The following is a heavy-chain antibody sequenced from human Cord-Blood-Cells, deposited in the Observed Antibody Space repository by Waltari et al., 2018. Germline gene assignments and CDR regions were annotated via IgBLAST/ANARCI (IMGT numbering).Heavy chain of an antibody. CDR2: INPNRGGT. CDR3: ARGGSIAARH. J-gene: IGHJ4*02. V-gene: IGHV1-2*02. CDR1: GYTFTGYY. Sequence: QVQLVQSGAEVKKPGASVKVACKASGYTFTGYYMHWVRQAPGQGLEWMEWINPNRGGTNYAQKFQGRVTITRDTSISTAYMERSRLRSDDTAVYYCARGGSIAARHWGQGTLVTVSS. D-gene: IGHD6-6*01.